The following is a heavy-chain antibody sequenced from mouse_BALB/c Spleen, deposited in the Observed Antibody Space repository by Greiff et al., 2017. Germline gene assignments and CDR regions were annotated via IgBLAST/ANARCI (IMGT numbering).Heavy chain of an antibody. J-gene: IGHJ2*01. Sequence: EVKLVESGGDLVKPGGSLKLSCAASGFTFSSYGMSWVRQTPDKRLEWVATISSGGSYTYYPDSVKGRFTISRDNAKNTLYLQMSSLKSEDTAMYYCARQGDGYYEDWGQGTTLTVSS. D-gene: IGHD2-3*01. CDR2: ISSGGSYT. CDR3: ARQGDGYYED. CDR1: GFTFSSYG. V-gene: IGHV5-6*01.